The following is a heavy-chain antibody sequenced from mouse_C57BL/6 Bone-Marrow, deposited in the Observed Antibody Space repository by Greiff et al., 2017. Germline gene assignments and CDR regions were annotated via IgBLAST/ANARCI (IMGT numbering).Heavy chain of an antibody. CDR3: AGLLRFYWYFDV. J-gene: IGHJ1*03. CDR2: IYPRSGNT. CDR1: GYTFTSYG. V-gene: IGHV1-81*01. Sequence: VQLQQSGAELARPGASVKLSCKASGYTFTSYGISWVKQRTGQGLEWIGEIYPRSGNTYYNEKFKGKATLTADKSSSTAYMELRSLTSEASAVYFCAGLLRFYWYFDVWGTGTTVTVSS. D-gene: IGHD2-3*01.